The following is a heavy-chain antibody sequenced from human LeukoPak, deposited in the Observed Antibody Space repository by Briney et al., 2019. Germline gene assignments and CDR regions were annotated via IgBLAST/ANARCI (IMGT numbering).Heavy chain of an antibody. CDR3: ARHKDSGDYPLDY. V-gene: IGHV4-59*02. CDR1: GGSVSGYY. Sequence: PSQTLSLTCTVSGGSVSGYYWSWIRQPPGKGLEWIGYIYYSGNTNYNPSLKSRLIMSLDTSKNHFSLKPNSVTAADTAVYYCARHKDSGDYPLDYWGQGILVSVSS. CDR2: IYYSGNT. D-gene: IGHD4-17*01. J-gene: IGHJ4*02.